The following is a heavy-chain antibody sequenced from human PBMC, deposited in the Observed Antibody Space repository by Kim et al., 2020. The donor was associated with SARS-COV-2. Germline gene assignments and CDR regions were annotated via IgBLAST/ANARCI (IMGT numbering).Heavy chain of an antibody. CDR2: IYYSGST. Sequence: SETLSLTCTVSGGSISSGGYYWSWIRQHPGKGLEWIGYIYYSGSTYYNPSLKSRVTISVDTSKNQFSLKLSSVTAADTAVYYCALGYCSSTSCYGISNYYGMDVWGQGTTLAVPS. CDR1: GGSISSGGYY. CDR3: ALGYCSSTSCYGISNYYGMDV. J-gene: IGHJ6*02. V-gene: IGHV4-31*03. D-gene: IGHD2-2*01.